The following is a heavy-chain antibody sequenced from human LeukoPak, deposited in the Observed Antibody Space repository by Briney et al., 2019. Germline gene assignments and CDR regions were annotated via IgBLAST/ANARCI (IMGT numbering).Heavy chain of an antibody. CDR1: GFTFDDYA. D-gene: IGHD1-20*01. V-gene: IGHV3-9*01. CDR2: ISWNSGSI. CDR3: AKAKGFNWNGYYFDY. Sequence: PGRSLRLSCAASGFTFDDYAMHWVRQAPGKGLEWVSGISWNSGSIGYADSVKGRFTISRDNAKNSLYLQMNSLRAEDTAVYYCAKAKGFNWNGYYFDYWGQGTLVTVSS. J-gene: IGHJ4*02.